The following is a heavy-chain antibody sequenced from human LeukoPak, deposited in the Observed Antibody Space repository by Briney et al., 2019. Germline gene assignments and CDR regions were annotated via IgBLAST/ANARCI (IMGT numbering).Heavy chain of an antibody. Sequence: GGSLRLSCAASGFTFSNAWMNWVRQAPGKGLEWVGRIKSKTDGGTTDYAAPVKGRFTISRDDSKNTLYLQMNSLRAEDTAVYYCAKGFCGGTSCFFFDYWGQGTLVTVSS. J-gene: IGHJ4*02. CDR3: AKGFCGGTSCFFFDY. CDR1: GFTFSNAW. D-gene: IGHD2-2*01. CDR2: IKSKTDGGTT. V-gene: IGHV3-15*07.